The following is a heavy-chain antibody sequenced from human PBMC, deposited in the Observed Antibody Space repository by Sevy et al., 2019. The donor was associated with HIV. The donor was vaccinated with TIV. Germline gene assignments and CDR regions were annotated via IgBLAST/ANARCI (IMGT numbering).Heavy chain of an antibody. V-gene: IGHV1-18*01. CDR1: GYTFTSYG. Sequence: SVKVSCKASGYTFTSYGIIWVRQAPGQGLEGMGWISAYNGNTKYAQKVQGRGTMTTDTATSTADMELRSLRSDDTALYFCARDLGGYYDSSGYYPIDYWGQGTLVTVSS. CDR3: ARDLGGYYDSSGYYPIDY. J-gene: IGHJ4*02. CDR2: ISAYNGNT. D-gene: IGHD3-22*01.